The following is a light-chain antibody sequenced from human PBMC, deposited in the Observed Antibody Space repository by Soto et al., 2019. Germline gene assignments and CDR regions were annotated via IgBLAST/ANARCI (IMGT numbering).Light chain of an antibody. CDR1: QSLSSRY. Sequence: EIVLTQSPGTLSLSPGDRATLSCRASQSLSSRYLAWYRQKPGQAPRLLIYRASNRATGITDRFSGSGSGTDFTLTISRLEPGDFAVYYCQQYSSSPPTFGGGTKVEIK. CDR3: QQYSSSPPT. V-gene: IGKV3-20*01. J-gene: IGKJ4*01. CDR2: RAS.